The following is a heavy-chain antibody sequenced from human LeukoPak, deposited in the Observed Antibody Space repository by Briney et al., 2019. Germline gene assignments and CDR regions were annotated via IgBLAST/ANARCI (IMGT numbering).Heavy chain of an antibody. D-gene: IGHD3-3*01. J-gene: IGHJ4*02. V-gene: IGHV4-59*01. CDR1: GGSISSYY. CDR2: IYYSGST. Sequence: SETLSLTCTVSGGSISSYYWSWIRQPPGKGLEWIGYIYYSGSTNYNPSLKSRVTISVDTSKNQFSLKLSSVTAADTAVYYCARDTGSLGYDFWSGYYTLDYWGQGTLVTVSS. CDR3: ARDTGSLGYDFWSGYYTLDY.